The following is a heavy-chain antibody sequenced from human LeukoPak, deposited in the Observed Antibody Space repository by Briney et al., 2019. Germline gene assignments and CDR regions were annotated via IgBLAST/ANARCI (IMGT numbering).Heavy chain of an antibody. CDR2: TRNKANRYTT. V-gene: IGHV3-72*01. D-gene: IGHD1-26*01. Sequence: PGGSLRLSCAASGFTFSDHYMDWVRQAPGKGREWVGRTRNKANRYTTDYAASVKGRFTVSRDDSKNSLYLQMTSLKAEDTAVYYCTRVLGGGILWFDYWGQGALVTVSS. CDR3: TRVLGGGILWFDY. CDR1: GFTFSDHY. J-gene: IGHJ5*01.